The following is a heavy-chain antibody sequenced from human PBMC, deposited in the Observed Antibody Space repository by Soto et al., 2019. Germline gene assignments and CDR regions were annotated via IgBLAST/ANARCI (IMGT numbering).Heavy chain of an antibody. CDR3: ARILLFNYYDSSGYYYYGMDV. Sequence: GGSLRLSCAASGFTFSDYYMSWIRQAPGKGLEWVSYISSSSSYTNYADSVKGRFTISRDNAKNSLYLQMNSLRAEDTAVYYCARILLFNYYDSSGYYYYGMDVWGQGTTVTVSS. J-gene: IGHJ6*02. CDR1: GFTFSDYY. D-gene: IGHD3-22*01. CDR2: ISSSSSYT. V-gene: IGHV3-11*03.